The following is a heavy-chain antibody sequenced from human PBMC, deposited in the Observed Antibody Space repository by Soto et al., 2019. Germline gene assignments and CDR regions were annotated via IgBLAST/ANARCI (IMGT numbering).Heavy chain of an antibody. D-gene: IGHD3-22*01. J-gene: IGHJ4*02. CDR2: ISYDGSNK. CDR1: GFTFSSYG. CDR3: AKDYSVVVVTYFDY. V-gene: IGHV3-30*18. Sequence: PGGSLRLSCAASGFTFSSYGMHWVRQAPGKGLEWVAVISYDGSNKYYADSVKGRFTISRDNSKNTLYLQMNSLRAEDTAVYYCAKDYSVVVVTYFDYWGQGTLVTVSS.